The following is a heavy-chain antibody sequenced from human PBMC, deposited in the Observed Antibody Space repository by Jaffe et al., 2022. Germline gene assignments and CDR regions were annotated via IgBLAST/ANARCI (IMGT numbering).Heavy chain of an antibody. V-gene: IGHV3-43*01. D-gene: IGHD5-12*01. CDR3: AKDMVVATINYWFDP. CDR2: ISWDGGST. J-gene: IGHJ5*02. CDR1: GFTFDDYT. Sequence: EVQLVESGGVVVQPGGSLRLSCAASGFTFDDYTMHWVRQAPGKGLEWVSLISWDGGSTYYADSVKGRFTISRDNSKNSLYLQMNSLRTEDTALYYCAKDMVVATINYWFDPWGQGTLVTVSS.